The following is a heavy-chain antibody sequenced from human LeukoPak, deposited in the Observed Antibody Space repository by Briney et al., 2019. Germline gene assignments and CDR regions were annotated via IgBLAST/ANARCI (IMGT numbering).Heavy chain of an antibody. V-gene: IGHV4-4*07. CDR2: IYTSGST. D-gene: IGHD4-11*01. J-gene: IGHJ4*02. CDR1: GGSISSYY. CDR3: ARVRGRSYSNHLFDY. Sequence: SETLSLTCTVSGGSISSYYWSWIRQPAGKGLEWIGRIYTSGSTNYNPSLKSRVTISVDTSKNQFSLKLSSVTAADTAVYYCARVRGRSYSNHLFDYWGQGTLVTVSS.